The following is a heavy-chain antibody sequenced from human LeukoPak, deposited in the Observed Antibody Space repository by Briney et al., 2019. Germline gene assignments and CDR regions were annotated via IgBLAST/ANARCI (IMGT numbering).Heavy chain of an antibody. CDR2: INPSGGST. Sequence: ASVKVSCKASGYTFTSYYMHWVRQAPGQGLEWMGIINPSGGSTSYAQKFQGRVTMTRDTSTSTVYMELSSLRFEDTAVYYCARVRGCSSTSCYGWFDPWGQGTLVTVSS. J-gene: IGHJ5*02. V-gene: IGHV1-46*01. D-gene: IGHD2-2*01. CDR3: ARVRGCSSTSCYGWFDP. CDR1: GYTFTSYY.